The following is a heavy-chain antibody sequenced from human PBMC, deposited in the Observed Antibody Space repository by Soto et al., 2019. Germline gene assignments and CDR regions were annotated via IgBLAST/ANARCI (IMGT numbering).Heavy chain of an antibody. V-gene: IGHV6-1*01. CDR1: GDSVSSNSAA. CDR2: TYYRSKWYN. Sequence: SQTLSLTCAISGDSVSSNSAAWNWIRQSPSRGLEWLGRTYYRSKWYNDYAVSVKSRITINPDTSKNQFSLQLNSVTPEDTAVYYCARELTSSSRPRSGWGNFDYWGQGTLVTVSS. D-gene: IGHD6-6*01. J-gene: IGHJ4*02. CDR3: ARELTSSSRPRSGWGNFDY.